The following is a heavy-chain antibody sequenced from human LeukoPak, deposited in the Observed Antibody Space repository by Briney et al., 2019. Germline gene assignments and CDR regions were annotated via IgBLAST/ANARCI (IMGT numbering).Heavy chain of an antibody. D-gene: IGHD7-27*01. CDR2: MNPNSGNT. Sequence: GASVKVSCKASGDTFSSYAISWVRQATGQGLEWMGWMNPNSGNTGHAQKFQGRVTMTRNTSISTAYMELSSLRSEDTAVYYCARGSTWGFELSDYWGQGTLVTVSS. J-gene: IGHJ4*02. CDR1: GDTFSSYA. V-gene: IGHV1-8*02. CDR3: ARGSTWGFELSDY.